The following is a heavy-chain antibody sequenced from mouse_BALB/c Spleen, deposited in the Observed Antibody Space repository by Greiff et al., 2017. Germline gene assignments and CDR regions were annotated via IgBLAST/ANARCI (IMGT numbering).Heavy chain of an antibody. CDR1: GFTFSSYG. J-gene: IGHJ2*01. D-gene: IGHD2-1*01. V-gene: IGHV5-6-3*01. CDR3: AREGDYGNFFDY. CDR2: INSNGGST. Sequence: EVHLVESGGGLVQPGGSLKLSCAASGFTFSSYGMSWVRQTPDKRLELVATINSNGGSTYYPDSVKGRFTISRDNAKNTLYLQMSSLKSEDTAMYYCAREGDYGNFFDYWGQGTTLTVSS.